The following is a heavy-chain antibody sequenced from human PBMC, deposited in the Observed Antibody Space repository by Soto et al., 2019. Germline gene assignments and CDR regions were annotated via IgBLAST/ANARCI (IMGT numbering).Heavy chain of an antibody. Sequence: SETLSLTCAVYGGSFSGYYWSWIRQPPGKGLEWIGEINHSGSTNYNPSLKSRVTISVDTSKNQFSPKLSSVTAADTAVYYCASEGGNSDYWGQGTLVTVSS. V-gene: IGHV4-34*01. CDR1: GGSFSGYY. D-gene: IGHD2-21*02. CDR3: ASEGGNSDY. CDR2: INHSGST. J-gene: IGHJ4*02.